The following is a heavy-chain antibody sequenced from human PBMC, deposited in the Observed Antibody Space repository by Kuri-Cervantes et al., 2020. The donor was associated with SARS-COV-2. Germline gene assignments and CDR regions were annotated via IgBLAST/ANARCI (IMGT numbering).Heavy chain of an antibody. V-gene: IGHV3-30-3*01. J-gene: IGHJ4*02. CDR2: ISYDGSNK. CDR3: ARLTVTTAIDGDY. Sequence: GESLKISCAASGFTFSSYAMHWVRQAPGKGLEWVAVISYDGSNKYYADSVKGRFTISRDNSKNTLYLQTNSLRAEDTAVYYCARLTVTTAIDGDYWGQGTLVTVSS. CDR1: GFTFSSYA. D-gene: IGHD4-11*01.